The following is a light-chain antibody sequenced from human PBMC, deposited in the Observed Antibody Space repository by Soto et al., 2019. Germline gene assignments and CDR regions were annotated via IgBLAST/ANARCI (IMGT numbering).Light chain of an antibody. Sequence: DIVMTQTPLSLSVTPGQPASISCKSSQSLLHSDGKTYLYWYQQKPGKAPKLLIYDVYRLQTGVQSRFSGQISGTDFTFTINTLQPEDFATYFCQQYDSLPLTFGGGTKVDI. CDR3: QQYDSLPLT. CDR1: QSLLHSDGKTY. J-gene: IGKJ4*01. V-gene: IGKV2-29*01. CDR2: DVY.